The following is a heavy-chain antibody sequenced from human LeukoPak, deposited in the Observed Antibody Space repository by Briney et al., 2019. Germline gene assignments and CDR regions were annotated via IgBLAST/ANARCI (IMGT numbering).Heavy chain of an antibody. J-gene: IGHJ4*02. CDR2: INRAGIES. V-gene: IGHV3-7*01. CDR3: ARVGTWELQRVFDN. D-gene: IGHD1-26*01. CDR1: GFTFTDYW. Sequence: PGRSLRLSCAAYGFTFTDYWMTWVRQVPGKGLEWVANINRAGIESYYVDSVKGRFTISRDNAENSLYLQMDSLRVDDTAVYYCARVGTWELQRVFDNWGQGTLVTVSS.